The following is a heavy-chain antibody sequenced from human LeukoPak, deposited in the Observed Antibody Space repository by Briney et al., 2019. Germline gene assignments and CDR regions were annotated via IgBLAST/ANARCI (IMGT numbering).Heavy chain of an antibody. CDR2: ISGSGGST. J-gene: IGHJ4*02. V-gene: IGHV3-23*01. D-gene: IGHD2-2*01. CDR1: GFTFGDYA. Sequence: PGGSLRLSCTASGFTFGDYAMSWVRQAPGKGLEWVSGISGSGGSTSYADSVKGRFTISRDNSKNTLYLQLSSLRAEDTAVYYCAKDVFLTLYCGSISCSGEYFDFWGQGTLVTVSS. CDR3: AKDVFLTLYCGSISCSGEYFDF.